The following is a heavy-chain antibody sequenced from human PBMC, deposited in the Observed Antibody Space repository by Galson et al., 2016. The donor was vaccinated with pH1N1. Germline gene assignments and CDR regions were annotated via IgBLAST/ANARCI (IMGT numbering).Heavy chain of an antibody. CDR1: GFSLSTSGVG. D-gene: IGHD1-26*01. CDR3: AHNRERSGGSYYRPFDY. V-gene: IGHV2-5*02. J-gene: IGHJ4*02. CDR2: IYWDDDK. Sequence: PALVKPTQTLTLTCTFSGFSLSTSGVGVGWIRQPPGKALEWLAVIYWDDDKRYSPSLKSRLTITKDTSKNQVVLIMTNMDPVDTATYYCAHNRERSGGSYYRPFDYWGQGTLVTVSS.